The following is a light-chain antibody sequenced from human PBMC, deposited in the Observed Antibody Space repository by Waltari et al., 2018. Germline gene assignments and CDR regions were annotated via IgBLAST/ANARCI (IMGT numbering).Light chain of an antibody. CDR3: QRYGTLPAT. J-gene: IGKJ1*01. V-gene: IGKV3-20*01. Sequence: EIVLTQSPGTLSLSPGERATLSCRASQSVIRALRTLAWYQQKPGQAPRLLSHDAFTRVTGIPDRFSGSGSGTDFTLTISRLEPDDFAVYYCQRYGTLPATFGQGTKVEIK. CDR2: DAF. CDR1: QSVIRALRT.